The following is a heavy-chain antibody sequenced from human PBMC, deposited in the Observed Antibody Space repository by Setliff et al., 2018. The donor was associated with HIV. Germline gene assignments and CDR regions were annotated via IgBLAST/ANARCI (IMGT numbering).Heavy chain of an antibody. CDR3: ARRPYYDSWSGHQAFDI. Sequence: PGESLKISCKGSGYSFTTYWIGWGRQMPGKGLEWMGIIYPYDYDTRYSPSFQGQVINSADNSISTAYVQWSGLKASDTAMYYCARRPYYDSWSGHQAFDIWGQGTMVTVSS. CDR2: IYPYDYDT. J-gene: IGHJ3*02. D-gene: IGHD3-3*01. V-gene: IGHV5-51*01. CDR1: GYSFTTYW.